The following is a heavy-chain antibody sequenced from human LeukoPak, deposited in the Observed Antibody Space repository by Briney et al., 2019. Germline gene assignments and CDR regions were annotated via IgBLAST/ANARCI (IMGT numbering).Heavy chain of an antibody. Sequence: SETLSLTCTVSGGSIRSYYWSWIRQPPGKGLEWIGYIYYSGSTNYNPSLKSRVTISVDTSKNQFSLKLSSVTAADTAVYYCARELVDAFDIWGQGTMVTVSS. J-gene: IGHJ3*02. CDR1: GGSIRSYY. CDR3: ARELVDAFDI. CDR2: IYYSGST. V-gene: IGHV4-59*01. D-gene: IGHD2-21*01.